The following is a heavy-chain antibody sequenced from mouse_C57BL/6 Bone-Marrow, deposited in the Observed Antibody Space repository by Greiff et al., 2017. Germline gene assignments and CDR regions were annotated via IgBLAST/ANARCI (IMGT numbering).Heavy chain of an antibody. Sequence: VQLQQSGAELVRPGASVKLSCTASGFNIKDDYMHWVKQRPEQGLEWIGWIDPENGDTEYASKFQGKATITADTSSNTAYQQLSSLTSEDTAVYYCTTFPLITTVVATDYFDYWGQGTTLTVSS. D-gene: IGHD1-1*01. J-gene: IGHJ2*01. CDR3: TTFPLITTVVATDYFDY. V-gene: IGHV14-4*01. CDR2: IDPENGDT. CDR1: GFNIKDDY.